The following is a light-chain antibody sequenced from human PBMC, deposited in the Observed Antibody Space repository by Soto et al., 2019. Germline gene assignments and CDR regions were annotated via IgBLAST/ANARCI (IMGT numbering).Light chain of an antibody. CDR2: GQD. CDR3: QSYDSSLSIVV. Sequence: QLVLTQPPSVSGAPGQRVTISCTGSSSNIGTDYDVHWYQQVPGTAPKLLISGQDNRPSGVPDRFSGSKSGTSASLAITGLQAEDEADYYCQSYDSSLSIVVFGGGTQLTVL. V-gene: IGLV1-40*01. J-gene: IGLJ2*01. CDR1: SSNIGTDYD.